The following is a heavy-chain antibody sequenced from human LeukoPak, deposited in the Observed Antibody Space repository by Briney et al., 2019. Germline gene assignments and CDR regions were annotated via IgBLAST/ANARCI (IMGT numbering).Heavy chain of an antibody. CDR2: MNPNSGNT. D-gene: IGHD6-13*01. Sequence: ASVKVSCKASGCTFTSYDINWVRQATGQGLEWMGWMNPNSGNTGYAQKFQGRVTMTRNTSISTAYMELSSLRSEDTAVYYCARGLEGPAAGDYWGQGTLVTVSS. J-gene: IGHJ4*02. CDR1: GCTFTSYD. CDR3: ARGLEGPAAGDY. V-gene: IGHV1-8*01.